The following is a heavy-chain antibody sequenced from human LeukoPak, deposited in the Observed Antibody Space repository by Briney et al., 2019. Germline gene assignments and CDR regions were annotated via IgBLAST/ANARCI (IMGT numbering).Heavy chain of an antibody. CDR1: GFTVSSNY. V-gene: IGHV3-53*01. D-gene: IGHD1-14*01. J-gene: IGHJ6*02. CDR3: ARGGGSPYYYYGMDV. Sequence: GGSLRLSCAASGFTVSSNYMTWVRQAPGKGLAWVSVIYSGGSTYYADSVKGRFTISRDNSKNTLYLHMNSLRAEDTAVYYCARGGGSPYYYYGMDVWGQGPTVTVS. CDR2: IYSGGST.